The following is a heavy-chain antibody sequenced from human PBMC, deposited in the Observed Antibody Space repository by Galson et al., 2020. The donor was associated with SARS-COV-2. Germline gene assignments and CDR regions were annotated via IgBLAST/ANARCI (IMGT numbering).Heavy chain of an antibody. J-gene: IGHJ6*02. Sequence: ASVKVSCKASGYTFSNYYMHWVRQAPGKGLEWMGIIHPSTGTSSFALKFQGRVTLTSDTSTTTVYMELSSLGSEDTAVYYCARELAGPLQTSYYYYFGLDVWGQGTTVTVSS. CDR3: ARELAGPLQTSYYYYFGLDV. CDR2: IHPSTGTS. CDR1: GYTFSNYY. V-gene: IGHV1-46*01.